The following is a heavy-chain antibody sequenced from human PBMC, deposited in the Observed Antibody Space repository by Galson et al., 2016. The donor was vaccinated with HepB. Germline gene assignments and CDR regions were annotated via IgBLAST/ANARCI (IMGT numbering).Heavy chain of an antibody. CDR3: VQQLVLMPSWGMDV. CDR2: VDPSESHA. CDR1: GYIFTKYW. V-gene: IGHV5-10-1*01. Sequence: QSGAEVKKPGESLRISCQASGYIFTKYWISWVRQMPGKGLEWMGKVDPSESHAYYSPSFQGHVTISADRSVSTAYLQWSGLKASDTAIYYCVQQLVLMPSWGMDVWGQGTTVTVSS. J-gene: IGHJ6*02. D-gene: IGHD6-13*01.